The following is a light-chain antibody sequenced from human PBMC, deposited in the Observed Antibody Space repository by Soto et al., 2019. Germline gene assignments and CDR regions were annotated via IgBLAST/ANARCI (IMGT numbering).Light chain of an antibody. V-gene: IGKV1-27*01. Sequence: DIQMTQSPPSLSASVGDRVTITCRASQDIRNFVAWYQQKPGKAPKLLIYAASTLQSGVPSRFSGSGSGTEFTLTLNSLQPEDVATYSCQKDSSAPVFGPGTKVEIK. CDR1: QDIRNF. CDR3: QKDSSAPV. CDR2: AAS. J-gene: IGKJ3*01.